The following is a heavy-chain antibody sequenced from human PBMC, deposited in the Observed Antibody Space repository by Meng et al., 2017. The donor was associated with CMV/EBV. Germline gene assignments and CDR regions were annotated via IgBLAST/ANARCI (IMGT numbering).Heavy chain of an antibody. J-gene: IGHJ3*02. CDR1: GGTFSSYT. CDR3: ARLLTIAAAGRNAFDI. V-gene: IGHV1-69*02. Sequence: SVKVSCKASGGTFSSYTISWVRQAPGQGLEWMGRIIPILGIANYAQKFQGRVTITVDKSTSTAYMELSSLRSEDTAVYYCARLLTIAAAGRNAFDIWGQGTMVTVSS. D-gene: IGHD6-13*01. CDR2: IIPILGIA.